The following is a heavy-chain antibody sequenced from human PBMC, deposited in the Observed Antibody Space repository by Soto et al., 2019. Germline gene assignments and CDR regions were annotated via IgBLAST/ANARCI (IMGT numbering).Heavy chain of an antibody. Sequence: HPGGSLRLSCAASGFTFSSYAMSWVRQAPGKGLEWVSAISGSGGSTYYADSVKGRFTIPRDNSKNTLYLQMNSLRAEDTAVYYCAKSRRVRLGHLDYWGQGTLVTVSS. CDR2: ISGSGGST. V-gene: IGHV3-23*01. CDR3: AKSRRVRLGHLDY. CDR1: GFTFSSYA. J-gene: IGHJ4*02. D-gene: IGHD5-12*01.